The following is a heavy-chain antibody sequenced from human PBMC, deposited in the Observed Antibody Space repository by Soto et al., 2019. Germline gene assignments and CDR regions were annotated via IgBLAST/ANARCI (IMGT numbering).Heavy chain of an antibody. V-gene: IGHV3-23*01. CDR3: AKELTSTYHPTDY. D-gene: IGHD2-2*01. J-gene: IGHJ4*01. CDR1: GLTFDTYA. Sequence: SLRLSCAASGLTFDTYALSWVRQAPGKGLEWVASISGSAGSTYYADSVKGRFTISRDNFRSTLYLQMNSLTVEDTAIYYCAKELTSTYHPTDYWGQGTLVTVSS. CDR2: ISGSAGST.